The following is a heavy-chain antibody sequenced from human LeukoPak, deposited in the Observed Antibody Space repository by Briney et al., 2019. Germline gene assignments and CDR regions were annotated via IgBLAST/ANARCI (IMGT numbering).Heavy chain of an antibody. J-gene: IGHJ4*02. Sequence: SQTLSLTCTVSGGSISSGSYYWSWIRQPAGKGLEWIGRIYTSGSTNYNPSLKSRVTISVDTSKNQFSLKLSSVTAADTAVYYCARARDGYSHLFDYWGQGTLVTVSS. CDR3: ARARDGYSHLFDY. CDR1: GGSISSGSYY. CDR2: IYTSGST. D-gene: IGHD5-24*01. V-gene: IGHV4-61*02.